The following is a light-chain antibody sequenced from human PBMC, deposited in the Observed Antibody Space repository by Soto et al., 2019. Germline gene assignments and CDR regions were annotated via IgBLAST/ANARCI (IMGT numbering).Light chain of an antibody. J-gene: IGKJ2*01. CDR1: QTINTGF. V-gene: IGKV3-20*01. CDR3: QRYGSSPLYA. Sequence: EIVLTQSPGTLSLSPGERATFSCRTSQTINTGFLAWYQPRPGLAPRLLIHGTSNRATGIPDRFSGRGSGKHFNLPISALEPEDFAVYYCQRYGSSPLYAFGQGTKLEI. CDR2: GTS.